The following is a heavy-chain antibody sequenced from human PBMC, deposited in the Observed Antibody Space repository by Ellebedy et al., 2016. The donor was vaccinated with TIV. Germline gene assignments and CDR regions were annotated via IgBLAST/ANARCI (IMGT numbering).Heavy chain of an antibody. J-gene: IGHJ3*02. CDR3: ARVPLMTTVTQTKIDAFDI. CDR2: IYPGDSDT. CDR1: GYSFTSYW. V-gene: IGHV5-51*01. D-gene: IGHD4-17*01. Sequence: GESLKISXKGSGYSFTSYWIGWVRQMPGKGLEWMGIIYPGDSDTRYSPSFQGQVTISADKSISTAYLQWSSLKASDTAMYYCARVPLMTTVTQTKIDAFDIWGQGTMVTVSS.